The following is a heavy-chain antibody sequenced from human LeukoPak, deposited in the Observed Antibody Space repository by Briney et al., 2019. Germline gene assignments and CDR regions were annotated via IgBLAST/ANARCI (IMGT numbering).Heavy chain of an antibody. CDR1: GFPLSSYA. J-gene: IGHJ4*02. CDR3: ARAPVTSCRGAYCYPFDY. V-gene: IGHV3-23*01. CDR2: TSSSDAGT. Sequence: QPGGSLRLSCAAFGFPLSSYAMSWVRQAPGKGLEWVSATSSSDAGTYHADSVRGRFTISRDNSKNTLYLQMNSLRVEDAAVYYCARAPVTSCRGAYCYPFDYWGQGTLVTVSS. D-gene: IGHD2-21*01.